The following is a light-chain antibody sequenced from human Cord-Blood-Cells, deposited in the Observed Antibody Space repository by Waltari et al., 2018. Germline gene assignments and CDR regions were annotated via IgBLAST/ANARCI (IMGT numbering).Light chain of an antibody. CDR2: GAS. Sequence: EIVMTQSPATLSVSPGERVTLSCRASQSVSSNLAWYQRKPGQAPRLLIYGASTRATGIPARFSGSGSGTEFTLTISSLQSEDFAVYYCQQYNNWPYSFGQGTKLEIK. V-gene: IGKV3-15*01. J-gene: IGKJ2*03. CDR3: QQYNNWPYS. CDR1: QSVSSN.